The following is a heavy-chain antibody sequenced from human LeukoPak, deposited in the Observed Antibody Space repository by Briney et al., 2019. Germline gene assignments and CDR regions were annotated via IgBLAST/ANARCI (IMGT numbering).Heavy chain of an antibody. J-gene: IGHJ4*02. CDR2: ISGSSSNI. Sequence: GGSLRLSCAASGFTFNSYSMNWVRQAPGKGLEWVSSISGSSSNIYYADSLKGRFTISRDNAKNSLYLQMNGLRVEDTAMYYCARVRKDIVVVPGAMRDTYYFDYWGQGTLVTVSS. CDR3: ARVRKDIVVVPGAMRDTYYFDY. CDR1: GFTFNSYS. D-gene: IGHD2-2*01. V-gene: IGHV3-21*01.